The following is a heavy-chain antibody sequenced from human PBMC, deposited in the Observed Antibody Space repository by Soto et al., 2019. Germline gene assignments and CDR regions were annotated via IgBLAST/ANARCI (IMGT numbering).Heavy chain of an antibody. CDR3: AGALATIPLLFCDY. D-gene: IGHD5-12*01. Sequence: ASVKVSCKASGYTFTSYGISWVRQAPGQGLEWMGWISAYNGNTNYAQKLQGRVTMTTDTSTSTAYMELRSLRSDDTAVYYCAGALATIPLLFCDYWGQGTLVTVSS. J-gene: IGHJ4*02. CDR1: GYTFTSYG. CDR2: ISAYNGNT. V-gene: IGHV1-18*04.